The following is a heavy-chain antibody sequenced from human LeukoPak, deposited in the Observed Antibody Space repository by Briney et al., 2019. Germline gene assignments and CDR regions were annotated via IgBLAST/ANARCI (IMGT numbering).Heavy chain of an antibody. CDR2: INPSGSRT. Sequence: GASVKVSCKASGYTFTSHYMHWVRQAPGQGLEWMGLINPSGSRTTYAQKFQGRVTMSRDMSTTTDYMELSSLTSDDTAVYCCARDNSVGNTAWWFDPWGQGTLVTVSS. D-gene: IGHD1-26*01. V-gene: IGHV1-46*01. CDR1: GYTFTSHY. J-gene: IGHJ5*02. CDR3: ARDNSVGNTAWWFDP.